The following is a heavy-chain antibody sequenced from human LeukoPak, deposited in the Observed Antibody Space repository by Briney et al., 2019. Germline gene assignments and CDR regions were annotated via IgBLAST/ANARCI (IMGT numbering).Heavy chain of an antibody. Sequence: PGGSLRLSCAASGFTFSSYSMNWVRQAPGKGLEWVSYISISSSTIYYADSVKGRFTISRDNAKNSLYLQMNSLRAEDTAVYYCARGYYYGSGSYYKGHNWFDPWGQGTLVTVSS. CDR2: ISISSSTI. CDR1: GFTFSSYS. J-gene: IGHJ5*02. V-gene: IGHV3-48*01. CDR3: ARGYYYGSGSYYKGHNWFDP. D-gene: IGHD3-10*01.